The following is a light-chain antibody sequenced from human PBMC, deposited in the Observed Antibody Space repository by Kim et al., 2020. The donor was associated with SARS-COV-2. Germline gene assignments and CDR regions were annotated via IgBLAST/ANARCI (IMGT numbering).Light chain of an antibody. CDR1: SGSIASNY. CDR2: EDN. V-gene: IGLV6-57*02. CDR3: QSYDNNNHWV. Sequence: NFMLTQPHSVSESPGKTVTIYCTGSSGSIASNYVQWYQQRPGSATTTVIYEDNQRPSGVPDRFSGSIDRSSNSASLTISGLKTGDEADYYCQSYDNNNHWVFGGGTQLTVL. J-gene: IGLJ3*02.